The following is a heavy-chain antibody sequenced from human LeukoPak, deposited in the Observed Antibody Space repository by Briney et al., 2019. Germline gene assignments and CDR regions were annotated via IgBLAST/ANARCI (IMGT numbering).Heavy chain of an antibody. J-gene: IGHJ4*02. Sequence: GGSLRLSCAASGFTFSNHWMHWVRQAPGKGLMWVSRINRGGSRTDYADSVKGRFIISRDDAKNTLYLQLNSLRAEDTAMYFCARGGNDTAMAHDNWGQGTLVTASS. D-gene: IGHD5-18*01. CDR1: GFTFSNHW. CDR3: ARGGNDTAMAHDN. V-gene: IGHV3-74*01. CDR2: INRGGSRT.